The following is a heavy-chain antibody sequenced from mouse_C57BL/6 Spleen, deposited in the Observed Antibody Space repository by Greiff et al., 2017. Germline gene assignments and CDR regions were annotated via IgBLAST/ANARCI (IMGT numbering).Heavy chain of an antibody. CDR3: ARSDYCGSSLYSMDY. Sequence: VQLQQPGAELVRPGSSVKLSCKASGYTFTSYWMHWVKQRPIQGLEWIGNIDPSDSETHYNQKFTDKATLTVDKSSSTAYMQLSSLTSEASAVYYCARSDYCGSSLYSMDYWGTGTTLTVSS. J-gene: IGHJ2*01. D-gene: IGHD1-1*01. CDR1: GYTFTSYW. CDR2: IDPSDSET. V-gene: IGHV1-52*01.